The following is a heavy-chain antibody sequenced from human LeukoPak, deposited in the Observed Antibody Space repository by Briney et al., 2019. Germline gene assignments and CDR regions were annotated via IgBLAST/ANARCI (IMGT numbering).Heavy chain of an antibody. D-gene: IGHD3-22*01. CDR2: INHSGST. CDR3: ARARFKYYDSSGYYFDY. Sequence: PSETLSLTCAVYGGSFSGYYWSWIRQPPGKGLEWIGEINHSGSTNYNPSLKSRVTISVDTSKNQFSLKLSSVTAADTAVYYCARARFKYYDSSGYYFDYWGQGTLVTVSS. CDR1: GGSFSGYY. V-gene: IGHV4-34*01. J-gene: IGHJ4*02.